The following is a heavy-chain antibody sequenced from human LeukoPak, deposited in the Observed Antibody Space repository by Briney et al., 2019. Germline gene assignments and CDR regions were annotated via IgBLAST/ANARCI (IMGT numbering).Heavy chain of an antibody. CDR2: ISSSGSTI. J-gene: IGHJ6*03. Sequence: GGSLRLSCAASGFTFSSYEMNWVRQAPGKGLEWVSYISSSGSTIYYADSVKGRFTISRDNAKNSLYLQMNSLRAEDTAVYYCASIAVAGTGDYSYMDVWGKGTTVTVCS. D-gene: IGHD6-19*01. CDR3: ASIAVAGTGDYSYMDV. V-gene: IGHV3-48*03. CDR1: GFTFSSYE.